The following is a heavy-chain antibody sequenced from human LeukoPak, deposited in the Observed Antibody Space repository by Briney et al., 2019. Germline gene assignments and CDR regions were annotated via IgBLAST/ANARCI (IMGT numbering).Heavy chain of an antibody. J-gene: IGHJ5*02. CDR2: IIPIFGTA. Sequence: ASVKVSCKASGGTFSSYAISWVRQAPGQGLEWMGGIIPIFGTANYAQKFQGRVTITADESTSTAYMELSSLRSEDTAVYYCARDGLMDYGDYSWFDPWGQGTLVTVS. D-gene: IGHD4-17*01. V-gene: IGHV1-69*01. CDR1: GGTFSSYA. CDR3: ARDGLMDYGDYSWFDP.